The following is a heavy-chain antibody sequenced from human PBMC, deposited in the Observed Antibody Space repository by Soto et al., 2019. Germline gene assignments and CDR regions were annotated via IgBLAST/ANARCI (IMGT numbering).Heavy chain of an antibody. V-gene: IGHV1-8*01. J-gene: IGHJ5*01. CDR2: MNPNSGNT. CDR3: ARGNLVYSHGAHQNLFYS. Sequence: AAVKVSCKESVYTFTRYDLHWGRQATGQGLEWMGWMNPNSGNTGYAQKFQGRVTMTRNTSISTAYMELSSLRSEDTAVYYCARGNLVYSHGAHQNLFYSWG. CDR1: VYTFTRYD. D-gene: IGHD5-18*01.